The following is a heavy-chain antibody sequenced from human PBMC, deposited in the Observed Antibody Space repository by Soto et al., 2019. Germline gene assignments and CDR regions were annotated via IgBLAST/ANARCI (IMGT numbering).Heavy chain of an antibody. Sequence: QLQLQESSSGLVKPSQTLSLTCAVSGGSISSGGYSWSWIRQPPGKGLEWIGYFSHSGSTYYNPSLKSRVTRSVDRSKNQFSLKLSSVTAADTAVYYCARGGLLPDYWGQGTLVTVSS. CDR1: GGSISSGGYS. V-gene: IGHV4-30-2*01. D-gene: IGHD6-19*01. CDR2: FSHSGST. J-gene: IGHJ4*02. CDR3: ARGGLLPDY.